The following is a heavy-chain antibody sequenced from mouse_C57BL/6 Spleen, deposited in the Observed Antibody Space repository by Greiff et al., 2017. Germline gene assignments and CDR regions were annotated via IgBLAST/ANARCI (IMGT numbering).Heavy chain of an antibody. CDR3: AISITAVALDD. CDR1: GYTFTSYW. CDR2: FHPSDSDT. J-gene: IGHJ2*01. D-gene: IGHD1-1*01. V-gene: IGHV1-74*01. Sequence: QVQLQQPGAELVKPGASVKVSCKASGYTFTSYWMHWVKQRPGQGLEWIGRFHPSDSDTSYKQKFKGKATLTVDKSSSTAYMQLSSLTPEDSAVYFCAISITAVALDDWDQSTTLTDSS.